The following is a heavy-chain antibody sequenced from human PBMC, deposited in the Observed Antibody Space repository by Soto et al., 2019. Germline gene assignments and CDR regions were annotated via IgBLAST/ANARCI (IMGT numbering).Heavy chain of an antibody. Sequence: SVKVSCKAFGGTFSIYTISWVRQAPGQGLEWMGRIIPILGIANYAQKFQGRVTITADKSTSTAYMELSSLRSEDTAVYYCALSIAVAGTSAFDIWGQGTMVTVSS. CDR2: IIPILGIA. CDR1: GGTFSIYT. D-gene: IGHD6-19*01. J-gene: IGHJ3*02. V-gene: IGHV1-69*02. CDR3: ALSIAVAGTSAFDI.